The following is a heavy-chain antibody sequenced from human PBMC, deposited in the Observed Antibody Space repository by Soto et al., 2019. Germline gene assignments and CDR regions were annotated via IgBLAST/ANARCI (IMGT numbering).Heavy chain of an antibody. Sequence: QLQLQESGPGLVKPSETLSLKCTVSGGSISGGSDSWGWIRQPPGKGLEWIGSIYNSGNTYYNPSLKSRVTISVDTSKNQFSLRLSSVTAADTAVYYCARRIDTVFGLFNWFDPWGQGTLVTVSS. CDR1: GGSISGGSDS. J-gene: IGHJ5*02. V-gene: IGHV4-39*01. CDR3: ARRIDTVFGLFNWFDP. D-gene: IGHD3-3*01. CDR2: IYNSGNT.